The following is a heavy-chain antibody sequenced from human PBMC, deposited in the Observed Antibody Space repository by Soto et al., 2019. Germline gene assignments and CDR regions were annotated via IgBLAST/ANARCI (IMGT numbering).Heavy chain of an antibody. D-gene: IGHD6-19*01. J-gene: IGHJ1*01. CDR2: INPSGGST. CDR1: GYTFTSYY. Sequence: ASVKVSCKASGYTFTSYYMHWVRQAPGQGLEWMGIINPSGGSTSYAQKFQGRVTMTRDTSTSTVYMELSSLRSEDTAVYYCASTIAVAGTRSVYFQHWGQGTLVTVSS. CDR3: ASTIAVAGTRSVYFQH. V-gene: IGHV1-46*01.